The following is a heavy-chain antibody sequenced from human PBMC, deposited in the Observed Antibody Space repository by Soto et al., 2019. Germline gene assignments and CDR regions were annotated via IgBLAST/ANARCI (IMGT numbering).Heavy chain of an antibody. V-gene: IGHV3-7*01. CDR3: ARTGDGHHDFLDY. J-gene: IGHJ4*02. D-gene: IGHD1-1*01. CDR1: GFTLSSYW. CDR2: INQDGNED. Sequence: GGSLRLSCAASGFTLSSYWMNWVRQAPGKGLEWVANINQDGNEDNLLDSVKGRFTISRDNAKNSLFLQMNSLRVDDTAAYYCARTGDGHHDFLDYWGQGALVTVSA.